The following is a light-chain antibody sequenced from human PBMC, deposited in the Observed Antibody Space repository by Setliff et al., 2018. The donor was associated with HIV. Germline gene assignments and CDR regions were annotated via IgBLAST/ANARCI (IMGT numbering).Light chain of an antibody. J-gene: IGLJ1*01. Sequence: QPALTQPASVSGSLGQSITISCTGASRDAGDYDYVSWYQQHPGKVPKLLIYGVSSRPSGVSDRFSGSRTGNTASLTISGLQDDDEADYYCSSYTSASTLVYVFGTGTKVTVL. CDR3: SSYTSASTLVYV. CDR2: GVS. CDR1: SRDAGDYDY. V-gene: IGLV2-14*01.